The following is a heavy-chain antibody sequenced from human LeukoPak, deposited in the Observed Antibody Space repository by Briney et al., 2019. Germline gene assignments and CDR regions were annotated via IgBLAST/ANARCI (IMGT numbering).Heavy chain of an antibody. CDR1: GGSFSVYH. D-gene: IGHD2-8*01. CDR3: ADVACTNGLCSDY. V-gene: IGHV4-34*01. J-gene: IGHJ4*02. Sequence: SETLSLTCAVYGGSFSVYHWSWIRQPPGKGLEWIGEVNHSGSTNYNPSLKSRVTISVDMSRTHFSLKLSSMTAADTAMYYCADVACTNGLCSDYWGQGTLVTVSS. CDR2: VNHSGST.